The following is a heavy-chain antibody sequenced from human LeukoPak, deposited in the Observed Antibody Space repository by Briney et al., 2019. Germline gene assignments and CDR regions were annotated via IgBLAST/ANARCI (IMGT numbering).Heavy chain of an antibody. Sequence: GGSLRLSYAASGFTFSDYYMSWIRQAPGKGLEWVSYISSSGSTIYYADSVKGRFTISRDNAKNSLYLYYCARDKSRYCSGGSCPYFDYWGQGTLVTVSS. CDR2: ISSSGSTI. J-gene: IGHJ4*02. V-gene: IGHV3-11*01. CDR1: GFTFSDYY. CDR3: CPYFDY. D-gene: IGHD2-15*01.